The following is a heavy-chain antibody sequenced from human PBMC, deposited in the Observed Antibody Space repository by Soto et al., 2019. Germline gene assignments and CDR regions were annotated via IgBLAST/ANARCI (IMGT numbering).Heavy chain of an antibody. D-gene: IGHD3-9*01. CDR1: GYTFTSYG. V-gene: IGHV1-18*01. CDR3: ARDHKLYFDWFVDAFDI. Sequence: QVQLVQSGAEVKKPGASVKVSCKASGYTFTSYGISWVRQAPGQGLEWMGWISAYNGNTNYAQELQGRVTMTTDTATRTAYRELRSLRSDDTAVYYCARDHKLYFDWFVDAFDILGQGTMVTVSS. J-gene: IGHJ3*02. CDR2: ISAYNGNT.